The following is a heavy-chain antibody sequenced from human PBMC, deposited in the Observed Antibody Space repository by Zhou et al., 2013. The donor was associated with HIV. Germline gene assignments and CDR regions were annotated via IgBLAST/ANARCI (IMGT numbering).Heavy chain of an antibody. CDR3: ASEYYYGSGSYFH. V-gene: IGHV1-69*05. CDR1: GGTFSSYA. D-gene: IGHD3-10*01. CDR2: IIPIFGTA. Sequence: QVQLVQSGAEVKKPGSSVKVSCKASGGTFSSYAISWVRQAPGQGLEWMGGIIPIFGTANYAQKFQGRVTMTRDTSTNTVYMELSSLRSEDTAVYYCASEYYYGSGSYFHWGQGTLVTVSS. J-gene: IGHJ4*02.